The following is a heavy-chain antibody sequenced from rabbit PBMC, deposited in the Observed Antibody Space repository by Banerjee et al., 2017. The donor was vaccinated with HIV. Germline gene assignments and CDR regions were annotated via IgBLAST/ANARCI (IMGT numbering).Heavy chain of an antibody. V-gene: IGHV1S43*01. Sequence: QSLEESGGDLVKPGASLTLTCKASGFDLSSGYDMCWVRQAPGKGLELIACIYTSSGSTWYASWVNGRFTISRSTSLNTVDLKMTSLTAADTATYFCARAGVGYGDRNLWGPGTLV. CDR2: IYTSSGST. CDR3: ARAGVGYGDRNL. CDR1: GFDLSSGYD. D-gene: IGHD2-1*01. J-gene: IGHJ4*01.